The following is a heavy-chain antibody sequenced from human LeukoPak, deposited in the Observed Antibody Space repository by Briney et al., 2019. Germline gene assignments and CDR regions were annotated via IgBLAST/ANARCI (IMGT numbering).Heavy chain of an antibody. CDR2: ISPDGGGT. CDR1: GFTFYKYA. J-gene: IGHJ4*02. V-gene: IGHV3-23*01. CDR3: DAADY. Sequence: GGSLRLSCAASGFTFYKYAMSWARQAPGKGLEWVSTISPDGGGTYYLDSVKGRFTISRDNSKNTLSLQMNSLRVEDTAVYYCDAADYWGQGTLVIVSS.